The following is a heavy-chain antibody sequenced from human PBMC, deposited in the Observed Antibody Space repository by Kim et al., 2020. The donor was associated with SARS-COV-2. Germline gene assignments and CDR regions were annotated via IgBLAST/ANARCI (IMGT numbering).Heavy chain of an antibody. Sequence: SETLSLTCTVSGGSISSYYWSWIRQPPGKGLEWIGYIYYSGSTNYNPSLKSRVTISVDTSKNQFSLKLSSVTAADTAVYYCASASYDSSGYYYAIGLDYWGQGTLVTVSS. V-gene: IGHV4-59*01. D-gene: IGHD3-22*01. CDR1: GGSISSYY. CDR3: ASASYDSSGYYYAIGLDY. J-gene: IGHJ4*02. CDR2: IYYSGST.